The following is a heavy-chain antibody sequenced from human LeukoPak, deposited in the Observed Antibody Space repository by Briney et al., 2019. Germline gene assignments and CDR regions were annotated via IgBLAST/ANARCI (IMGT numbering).Heavy chain of an antibody. D-gene: IGHD3-22*01. Sequence: ASVKVSCKASGYTFTSYYMHWVRQAPGQGLEWIGIINPSGGSTSYAQKFQGRVTMTRDTSTSTVYMELSSLRSEDTAVYYCARDGSRGNYYDSSGYLDYWGQGTLVTVSS. CDR1: GYTFTSYY. V-gene: IGHV1-46*01. CDR3: ARDGSRGNYYDSSGYLDY. CDR2: INPSGGST. J-gene: IGHJ4*02.